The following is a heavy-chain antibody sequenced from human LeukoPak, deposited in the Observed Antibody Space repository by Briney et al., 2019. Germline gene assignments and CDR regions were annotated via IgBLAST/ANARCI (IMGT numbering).Heavy chain of an antibody. J-gene: IGHJ6*02. CDR3: ARVPHYYDSSGYYSPYYYYGMDV. CDR1: GYTFTSYG. D-gene: IGHD3-22*01. V-gene: IGHV1-18*01. Sequence: ASVKVSCKASGYTFTSYGISWVRQAPGQGLEWMGWISAYNGNTNYAQKLQGRVTMTTDTSTGTAYMELRSLRSDDTAVYYCARVPHYYDSSGYYSPYYYYGMDVWGQGTTVTVSS. CDR2: ISAYNGNT.